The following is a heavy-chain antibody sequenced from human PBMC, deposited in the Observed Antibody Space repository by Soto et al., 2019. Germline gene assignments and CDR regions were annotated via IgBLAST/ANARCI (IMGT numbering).Heavy chain of an antibody. Sequence: SETLSLTCTVSGDSVISDSHCWGWIRQPPGKGLESIANIYYDGNTYYNPSLKGRVTISLDTSKNQFSLRLNSVTAADTAVYYCARVRLGAATTRPLDYWGQGTLVTVSS. J-gene: IGHJ4*02. D-gene: IGHD1-1*01. V-gene: IGHV4-39*01. CDR3: ARVRLGAATTRPLDY. CDR1: GDSVISDSHC. CDR2: IYYDGNT.